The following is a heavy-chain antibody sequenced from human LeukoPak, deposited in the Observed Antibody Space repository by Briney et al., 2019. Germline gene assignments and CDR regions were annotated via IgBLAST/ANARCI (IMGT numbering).Heavy chain of an antibody. CDR2: INHSGST. Sequence: SETLSLTCTVSGVSISSSNSYWGWIRQPPGKGLEWIGEINHSGSTNYNPSLKSRVTISVDTSKNQFPLKLSSVTAADTAVYYCARMKSIAVFVRSAYYYMDVWGKGTTVTVSS. CDR3: ARMKSIAVFVRSAYYYMDV. D-gene: IGHD6-19*01. CDR1: GVSISSSNSY. J-gene: IGHJ6*03. V-gene: IGHV4-39*06.